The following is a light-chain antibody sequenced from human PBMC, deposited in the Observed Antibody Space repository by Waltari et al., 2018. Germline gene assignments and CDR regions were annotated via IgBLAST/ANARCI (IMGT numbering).Light chain of an antibody. CDR1: NYNIGSGP. CDR2: SND. J-gene: IGLJ2*01. Sequence: QSVLTQAPSVSGTPGQRVTISCSGTNYNIGSGPVNWYQQVPGMSPKLLIYSNDQRPSGVPHRFSGSKSGTSASLAISGLQSEDEADYYCATWDGRVNGVLFGGGTKVTVL. V-gene: IGLV1-44*01. CDR3: ATWDGRVNGVL.